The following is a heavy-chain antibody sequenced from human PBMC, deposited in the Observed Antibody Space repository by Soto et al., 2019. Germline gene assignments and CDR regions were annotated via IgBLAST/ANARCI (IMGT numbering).Heavy chain of an antibody. CDR3: ARDRHSGFDLEY. CDR2: ITSSSSYI. CDR1: GFTFDSYA. D-gene: IGHD5-12*01. Sequence: EVQLVESGGGLVKPGGSLRLSCAASGFTFDSYAMTWVRQAPGMGLEGVASITSSSSYIYYADSLKGRFTIYRDNAKNSLFLQMNSLRAEDTAAYYCARDRHSGFDLEYWGQGTLVTVSS. V-gene: IGHV3-21*02. J-gene: IGHJ4*02.